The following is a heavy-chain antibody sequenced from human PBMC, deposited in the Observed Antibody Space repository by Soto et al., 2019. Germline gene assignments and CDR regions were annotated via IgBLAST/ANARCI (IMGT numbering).Heavy chain of an antibody. J-gene: IGHJ6*02. CDR2: IYYSGKT. V-gene: IGHV4-59*01. D-gene: IGHD7-27*01. CDR3: ARPGDSQLGIHPYGMDV. Sequence: GPGKTSETLSLTCIVSGDSMSNDYWTWIRRPPGKGLEWIGYIYYSGKTDYNPSLQSRVSISIDTSRKQFSLNLSSVTAADTAMYYCARPGDSQLGIHPYGMDVWGQGTTVTVSS. CDR1: GDSMSNDY.